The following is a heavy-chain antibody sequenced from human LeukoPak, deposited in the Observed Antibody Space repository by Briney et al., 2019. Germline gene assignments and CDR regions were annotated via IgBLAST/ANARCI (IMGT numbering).Heavy chain of an antibody. V-gene: IGHV3-21*01. Sequence: GGSLRLSCAASGFTFSSYSMNWVRQAPGKGLEWVSSISSSSYIYYADSVKGRFTISRDNAKNSLCLQMNSLRAEDTAVYYCARDGDTAMAYFDYWGQGTLVTVSS. CDR3: ARDGDTAMAYFDY. D-gene: IGHD5-18*01. J-gene: IGHJ4*02. CDR1: GFTFSSYS. CDR2: ISSSSYI.